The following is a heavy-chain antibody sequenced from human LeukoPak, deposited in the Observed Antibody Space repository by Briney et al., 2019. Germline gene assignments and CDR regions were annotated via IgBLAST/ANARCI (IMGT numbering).Heavy chain of an antibody. V-gene: IGHV3-48*03. CDR1: GFTFSNYA. Sequence: GASLRLSCAASGFTFSNYAMSWVRQAPGKGLEWVSYISSSGSTIYYADSVKGRFTISRDNAKNSLYLQMNSLRAEDTAVYYCARDKKEGAGRINLLLFDYWGQGTLVTVSS. CDR3: ARDKKEGAGRINLLLFDY. CDR2: ISSSGSTI. J-gene: IGHJ4*02. D-gene: IGHD2-21*01.